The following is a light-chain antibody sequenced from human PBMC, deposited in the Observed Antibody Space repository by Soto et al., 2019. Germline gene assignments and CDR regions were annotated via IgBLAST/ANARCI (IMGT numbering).Light chain of an antibody. CDR3: CSYAGTYTYV. J-gene: IGLJ1*01. CDR2: DVS. CDR1: GSDVGGFDS. Sequence: LTQRGAKAGSAGQSVTISYTGTGSDVGGFDSVSWYQQHPGKAPKLMIYDVSKRPSGVPDRFSGSKSGNTASLTISGLQAEDEADYYCCSYAGTYTYVFGTGTKVTVL. V-gene: IGLV2-11*01.